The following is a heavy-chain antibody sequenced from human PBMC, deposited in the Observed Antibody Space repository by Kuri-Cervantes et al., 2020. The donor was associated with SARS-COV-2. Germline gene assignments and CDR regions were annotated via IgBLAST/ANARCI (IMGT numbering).Heavy chain of an antibody. Sequence: SETLSLTCNVSGYSISSGYYWGWIRQPAGKGLEWIGRIYTSGSTNYNPSLKSRVTISVDTSKNQFSLKLSSVTAADTAVYYCAGALISSSWAYYMDVWGKGTTVTVSS. CDR2: IYTSGST. D-gene: IGHD6-13*01. J-gene: IGHJ6*03. CDR1: GYSISSGYY. V-gene: IGHV4-4*07. CDR3: AGALISSSWAYYMDV.